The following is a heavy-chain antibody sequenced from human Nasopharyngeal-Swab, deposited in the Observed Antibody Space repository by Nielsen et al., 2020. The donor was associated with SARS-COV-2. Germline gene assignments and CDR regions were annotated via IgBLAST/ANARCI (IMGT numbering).Heavy chain of an antibody. CDR1: GGSTSSYY. D-gene: IGHD6-13*01. Sequence: SEPLSPTFTPSGGSTSSYYWSWSRQPPGKGLEWVGYIYYSGSPNYNPSLKSRVTIPVDTPKNQFSLKLSSVTAAHAAVYYCARGGGSRSWVDYWGQGTLVTVSS. V-gene: IGHV4-59*01. CDR2: IYYSGSP. CDR3: ARGGGSRSWVDY. J-gene: IGHJ4*02.